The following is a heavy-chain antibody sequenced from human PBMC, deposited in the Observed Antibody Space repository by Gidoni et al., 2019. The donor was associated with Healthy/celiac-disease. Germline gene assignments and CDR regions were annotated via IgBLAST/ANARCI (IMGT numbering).Heavy chain of an antibody. D-gene: IGHD3-16*01. V-gene: IGHV4-31*03. J-gene: IGHJ4*02. CDR3: ARVVRGEYGPSARYYFDY. Sequence: QVQLQESGPGLVKPSQTLSLTCTVSGGSIRSGGSYWSWIRQHPGKGLEWVGYIYSSGSTYYNPSLKSRVTISVDTAKNQFSLKLSSVPAADTAVYYCARVVRGEYGPSARYYFDYWGQGTLVTVSS. CDR2: IYSSGST. CDR1: GGSIRSGGSY.